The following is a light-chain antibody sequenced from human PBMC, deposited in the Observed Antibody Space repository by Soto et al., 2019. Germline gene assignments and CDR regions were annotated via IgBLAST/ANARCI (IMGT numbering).Light chain of an antibody. CDR2: DVS. CDR1: GSDVGGYNY. CDR3: SSYTSSSTVV. Sequence: QSALTQPASVSGSPGQSITISCTGTGSDVGGYNYVSWYQQHPGKAPKLMIYDVSNRPSGVSNRFSGSKSGNTASLTISGLQAEDEADYYCSSYTSSSTVVFGGGPKLTVL. J-gene: IGLJ2*01. V-gene: IGLV2-14*01.